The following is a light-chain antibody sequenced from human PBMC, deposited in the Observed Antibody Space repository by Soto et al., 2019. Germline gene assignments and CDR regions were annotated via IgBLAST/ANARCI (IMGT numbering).Light chain of an antibody. CDR2: GAS. CDR3: QQYNKWSLT. CDR1: QSVSSN. J-gene: IGKJ4*01. Sequence: EIVMTQSPATLSLSPGERATLSCRASQSVSSNLAWYQQKPGQAPRLLIYGASTRATGTPARFSGSGSGTEFTLTISSLQSEDFAVYYCQQYNKWSLTFGGGTKVDIK. V-gene: IGKV3-15*01.